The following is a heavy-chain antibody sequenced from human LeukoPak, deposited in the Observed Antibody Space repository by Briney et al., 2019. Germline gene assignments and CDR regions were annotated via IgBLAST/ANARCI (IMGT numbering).Heavy chain of an antibody. CDR3: ARSIVYSSDSNGGYYFDN. V-gene: IGHV1-3*01. CDR2: INAGNGNT. D-gene: IGHD3-22*01. CDR1: GYSFTNYA. Sequence: GASVKVSCKASGYSFTNYAIHWVRQAPGQRLEWMGWINAGNGNTKCSQKSQARVAITRDTSARIAYMDLSSLTSEDTAVYYCARSIVYSSDSNGGYYFDNWGQGTLVTVSS. J-gene: IGHJ4*02.